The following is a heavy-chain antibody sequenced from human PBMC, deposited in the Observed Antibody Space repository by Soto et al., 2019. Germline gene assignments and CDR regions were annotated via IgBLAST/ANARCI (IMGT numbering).Heavy chain of an antibody. CDR1: GGSISSSNW. CDR3: ASRSGGGNYDILTGYWNYYYGMDV. V-gene: IGHV4-4*02. Sequence: PSETLSLTCAVSGGSISSSNWWSWVRQPPGKGLEWIGEIYHSGSTNYNPSLKSRVTISVDKSKNQFSLKLSSVAAADTAVYYCASRSGGGNYDILTGYWNYYYGMDVWGQGTTVTLSS. CDR2: IYHSGST. D-gene: IGHD3-9*01. J-gene: IGHJ6*02.